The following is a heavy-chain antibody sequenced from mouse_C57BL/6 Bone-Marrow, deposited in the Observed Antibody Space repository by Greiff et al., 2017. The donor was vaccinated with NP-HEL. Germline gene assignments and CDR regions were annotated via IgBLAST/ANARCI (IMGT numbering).Heavy chain of an antibody. Sequence: EVKLQQSVAELVRPGASVKLSCTASGFNIKNTYMHWVKQRPEQGLEWIGRIDPANGNTKYAPKFQGKATITADTSSNTAYLQLSSLTSEDTAIYYCALITTKGDWYFDVWGTGTTVTVSS. D-gene: IGHD1-1*01. CDR3: ALITTKGDWYFDV. J-gene: IGHJ1*03. CDR2: IDPANGNT. V-gene: IGHV14-3*01. CDR1: GFNIKNTY.